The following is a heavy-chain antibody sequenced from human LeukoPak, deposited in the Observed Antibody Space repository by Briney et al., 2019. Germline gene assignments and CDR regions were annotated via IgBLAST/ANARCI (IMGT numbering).Heavy chain of an antibody. D-gene: IGHD3-9*01. V-gene: IGHV3-48*02. CDR2: IRTTAEGAKYA. J-gene: IGHJ4*02. Sequence: GGSLRLSCATSALSFTDYPMNWLRQPAGKGREGISNIRTTAEGAKYAYYADSVKGRVTISRDDGKNTLYLHMNSLRDDDTAVYYCATDQRYAFDYWGQGILVTVSS. CDR1: ALSFTDYP. CDR3: ATDQRYAFDY.